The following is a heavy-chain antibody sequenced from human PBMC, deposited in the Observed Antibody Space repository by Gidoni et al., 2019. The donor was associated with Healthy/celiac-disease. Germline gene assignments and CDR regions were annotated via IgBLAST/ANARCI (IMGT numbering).Heavy chain of an antibody. CDR1: GGSFSGYY. CDR2: INHSGST. D-gene: IGHD5-18*01. V-gene: IGHV4-34*01. J-gene: IGHJ4*02. Sequence: QVQLQQWGAGLLKPSETLSLTCAVYGGSFSGYYWGWIRQPPGKGLEWIGEINHSGSTNYNPSLKSRVTISVDTSKNQFSLKLSSVTATDTAVYYCARGGRYSYGYPLDYWGQGTLVTVSS. CDR3: ARGGRYSYGYPLDY.